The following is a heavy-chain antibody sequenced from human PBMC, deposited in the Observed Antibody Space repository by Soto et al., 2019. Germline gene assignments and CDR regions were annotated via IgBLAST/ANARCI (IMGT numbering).Heavy chain of an antibody. D-gene: IGHD3-10*01. CDR3: AMPGGYYYGSGSYYDMRPI. Sequence: QVQVVQSGAEVKKPGASVKVSCKTSGYTFTNYHVHWVRQAPGQGLEWMGAINPNGGSTTYAQHLQGRVTMTSDSSTSTVYMEMGSLRSDDSAVYYCAMPGGYYYGSGSYYDMRPIWGQGTLVTVSS. CDR1: GYTFTNYH. J-gene: IGHJ4*02. CDR2: INPNGGST. V-gene: IGHV1-46*01.